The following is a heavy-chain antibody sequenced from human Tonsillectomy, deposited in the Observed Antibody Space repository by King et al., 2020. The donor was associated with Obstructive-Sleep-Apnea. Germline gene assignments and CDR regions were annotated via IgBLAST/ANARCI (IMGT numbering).Heavy chain of an antibody. Sequence: VQLVESGGGVVQPGRSLRLSCAASGFTFSSYAMHWVRQAPGKGLEWVAVISYDGSNKYYADSVKGRFTISRDNSKNTLYLQMNSLRAEDTAVYYCAREGRREFDYWGQGTLVTVSS. CDR1: GFTFSSYA. J-gene: IGHJ4*02. D-gene: IGHD6-6*01. V-gene: IGHV3-30*04. CDR3: AREGRREFDY. CDR2: ISYDGSNK.